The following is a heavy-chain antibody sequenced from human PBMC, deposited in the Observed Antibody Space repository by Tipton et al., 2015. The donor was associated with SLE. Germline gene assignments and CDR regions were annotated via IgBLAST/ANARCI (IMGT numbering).Heavy chain of an antibody. Sequence: TLSLTCTVSGGSISSYYWSWIRQPPGKGLEWIGYIYYSGSTNYNPSLKSRVTISVDTPKNQFSLKLSSVTAADTAVYYCARGGGGSYYVKDYWGQGTLVTVSS. J-gene: IGHJ4*02. CDR2: IYYSGST. CDR1: GGSISSYY. D-gene: IGHD1-26*01. CDR3: ARGGGGSYYVKDY. V-gene: IGHV4-59*01.